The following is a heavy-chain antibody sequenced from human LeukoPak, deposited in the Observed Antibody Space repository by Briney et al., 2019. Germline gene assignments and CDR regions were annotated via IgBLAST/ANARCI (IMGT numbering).Heavy chain of an antibody. D-gene: IGHD3-16*01. Sequence: SQTLSLTCTVSGGSISSGGYYWSWIRQPPGTGLEWIGYIYHSGSTYYNPSLKSRVTISVDRSKNQFSLKLSSVTAADTAVYYCARGFGGSKTPPPPLANWAQEPRATVSS. CDR3: ARGFGGSKTPPPPLAN. J-gene: IGHJ4*02. V-gene: IGHV4-30-2*01. CDR2: IYHSGST. CDR1: GGSISSGGYY.